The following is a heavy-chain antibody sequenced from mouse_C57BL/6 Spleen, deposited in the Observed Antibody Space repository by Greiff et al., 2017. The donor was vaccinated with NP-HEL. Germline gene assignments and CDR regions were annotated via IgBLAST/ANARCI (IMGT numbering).Heavy chain of an antibody. CDR1: GFSLTSYG. V-gene: IGHV2-6*01. CDR2: IWGVGST. CDR3: ARSYYGSSPGFAY. Sequence: QVQLKQSGPGLVAPSQSLSITCTVSGFSLTSYGVDWVRQSPGKGLEWLGVIWGVGSTNYNSALKSRLSISKDNSKSQVFLKMNSLQTDDTAMYYCARSYYGSSPGFAYWGQGTLVTVSA. J-gene: IGHJ3*01. D-gene: IGHD1-1*01.